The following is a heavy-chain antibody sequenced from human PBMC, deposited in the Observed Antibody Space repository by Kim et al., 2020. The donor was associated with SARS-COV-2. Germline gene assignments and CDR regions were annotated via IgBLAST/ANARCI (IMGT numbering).Heavy chain of an antibody. Sequence: SETLSLTCAVYGGSFSGYYWSWIRQPPGKGLEWIGEINHSGSTNYNPSLKSRVTISVDTSKNQFSLKLSSVTAADTAVYYCARGDSQGDYWGQGTLVTVS. CDR1: GGSFSGYY. D-gene: IGHD2-21*01. CDR2: INHSGST. V-gene: IGHV4-34*01. J-gene: IGHJ4*02. CDR3: ARGDSQGDY.